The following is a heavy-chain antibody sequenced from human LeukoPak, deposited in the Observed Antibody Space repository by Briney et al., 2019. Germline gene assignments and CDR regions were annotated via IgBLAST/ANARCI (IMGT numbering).Heavy chain of an antibody. V-gene: IGHV4-59*08. CDR3: ARVTSRLGWFDP. D-gene: IGHD1-14*01. CDR2: IYYSGST. CDR1: GGSISSYY. J-gene: IGHJ5*02. Sequence: SETLSLTCTVSGGSISSYYWSWIRQPPGKGLEWIGYIYYSGSTNYNPSLKSRVTISVDTSKNQFSLKLRSVTAADTAVYYCARVTSRLGWFDPWGQGTLVTVSS.